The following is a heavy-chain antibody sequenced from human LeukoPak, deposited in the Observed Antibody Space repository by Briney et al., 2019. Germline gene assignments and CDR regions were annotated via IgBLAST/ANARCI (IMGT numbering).Heavy chain of an antibody. CDR2: MNPNSGNT. CDR1: GYTFTTYD. Sequence: GASVKVSCKASGYTFTTYDINWVLQATGQGLEWMGWMNPNSGNTGYAQKFQGRVTMTRDTSISTAYMELSSLRSEDTAVYYCARVGQSKDYDFWSGYYNYFEYWGQGALVTVSS. V-gene: IGHV1-8*01. D-gene: IGHD3-3*01. CDR3: ARVGQSKDYDFWSGYYNYFEY. J-gene: IGHJ4*02.